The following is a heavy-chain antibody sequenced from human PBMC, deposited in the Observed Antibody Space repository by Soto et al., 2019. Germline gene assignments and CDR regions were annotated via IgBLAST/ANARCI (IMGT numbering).Heavy chain of an antibody. Sequence: PSETLSLTCAVSGYSISSGYYWGWIRQPPGKGLEWIGSIYHSGSTYYNPSLKSRVAISVDTSKNQFSLKLSSVTAADTAVYYCARDTMHYDFWSGYQYYYYYGMDVWGQGTTVTVSS. CDR1: GYSISSGYY. D-gene: IGHD3-3*01. J-gene: IGHJ6*02. V-gene: IGHV4-38-2*02. CDR2: IYHSGST. CDR3: ARDTMHYDFWSGYQYYYYYGMDV.